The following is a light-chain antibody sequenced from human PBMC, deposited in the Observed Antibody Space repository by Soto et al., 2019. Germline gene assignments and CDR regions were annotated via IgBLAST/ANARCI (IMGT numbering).Light chain of an antibody. CDR2: LGS. Sequence: IAMTQSPLSLPVTPGEPASISCRSSQSLRNSNGYNLLDWYLQKPGQSPQLLIYLGSNRASGVPDRFSGSGSGTYFTLKISRVEAEDVGVYYCMPSFQTPLTCGQGAKV. V-gene: IGKV2-28*01. CDR3: MPSFQTPLT. J-gene: IGKJ1*01. CDR1: QSLRNSNGYNL.